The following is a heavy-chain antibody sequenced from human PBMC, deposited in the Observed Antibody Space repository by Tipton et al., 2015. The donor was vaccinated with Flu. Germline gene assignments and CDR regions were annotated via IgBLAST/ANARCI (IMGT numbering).Heavy chain of an antibody. J-gene: IGHJ3*02. V-gene: IGHV3-48*03. CDR3: ARDLGLVRGVIITNDAFDI. D-gene: IGHD3-10*01. CDR2: ISSSGSTI. Sequence: AVSGFTFSSYEMNWVRQAPGKGLEWVSYISSSGSTIYYADSVKGRFTISRDNAKNSLYLQMNSLRAEDTAVYYCARDLGLVRGVIITNDAFDIWGQGTMVTVSS. CDR1: GFTFSSYE.